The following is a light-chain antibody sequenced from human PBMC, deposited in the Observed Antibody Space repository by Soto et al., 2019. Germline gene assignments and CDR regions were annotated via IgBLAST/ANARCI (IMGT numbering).Light chain of an antibody. CDR3: RDYHNLSTCT. J-gene: IGKJ1*01. CDR2: DEX. Sequence: EIKMTQSPASLSASLGDRVTLPXQASRDISASFNWYQQKPGXXTKLXXXDEXTLEIGVPSRFSGSGSGRDFTLTISSLQPEDFATYYCRDYHNLSTCTFGPGTKVDIK. V-gene: IGKV1-33*01. CDR1: RDISAS.